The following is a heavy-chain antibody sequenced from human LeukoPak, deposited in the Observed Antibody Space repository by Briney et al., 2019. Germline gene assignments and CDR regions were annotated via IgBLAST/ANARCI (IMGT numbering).Heavy chain of an antibody. V-gene: IGHV3-23*01. CDR1: GFTFSSFA. CDR3: AKDEHGYSGYDKSYCFEC. D-gene: IGHD5-12*01. Sequence: GGSLRLSCAASGFTFSSFAMSWVRQAPGKGLEWVSSISGSADTTNYAESVKGRFTMSRDNSKNTLSLQMNSLRAEDTAVYYCAKDEHGYSGYDKSYCFECWGQGTLVTVSS. J-gene: IGHJ4*02. CDR2: ISGSADTT.